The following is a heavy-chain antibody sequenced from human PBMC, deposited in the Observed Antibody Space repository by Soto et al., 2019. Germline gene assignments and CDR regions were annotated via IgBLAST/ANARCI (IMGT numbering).Heavy chain of an antibody. Sequence: QVQLVQSGAEVQKPGSSVKVSCKASGGTFNNYAVTWVRQAPGQGLEWLGGVIPSFGTANYAQKFQGRATITPDESTSTFYMELSSLKSDDTAVYFCASSYGTSWYGDYWGQGTLVTVSS. V-gene: IGHV1-69*01. CDR2: VIPSFGTA. D-gene: IGHD2-2*01. CDR3: ASSYGTSWYGDY. CDR1: GGTFNNYA. J-gene: IGHJ4*02.